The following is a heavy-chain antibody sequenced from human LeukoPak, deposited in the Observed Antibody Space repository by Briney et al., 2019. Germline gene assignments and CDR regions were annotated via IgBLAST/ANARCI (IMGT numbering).Heavy chain of an antibody. J-gene: IGHJ4*02. Sequence: GGSLRLSCAASGFTFSSYAMSWVRQAPGKGLEWVSDISGSGGSTYYADSVKGRFTISRDNAKNTLYLQMNSLRAEDTAVYYCARLPTGNGGYWGQGTLVTVSS. CDR1: GFTFSSYA. V-gene: IGHV3-23*01. D-gene: IGHD1-1*01. CDR2: ISGSGGST. CDR3: ARLPTGNGGY.